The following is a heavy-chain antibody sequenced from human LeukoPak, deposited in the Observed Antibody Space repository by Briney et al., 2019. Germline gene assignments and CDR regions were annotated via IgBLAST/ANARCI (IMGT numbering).Heavy chain of an antibody. J-gene: IGHJ6*03. CDR3: ANGLAASGNFLLRDYYYFMDV. CDR1: GFTFSRYG. Sequence: PGGSLRLSCAASGFTFSRYGIHWVRQAPGKGLEWVAFIRFDGSDKKNADSVKGRFTISRDNSKNTVYLQMNSLRAEDTAVYYCANGLAASGNFLLRDYYYFMDVWGKGTTVTVSS. CDR2: IRFDGSDK. V-gene: IGHV3-30*02. D-gene: IGHD3-16*01.